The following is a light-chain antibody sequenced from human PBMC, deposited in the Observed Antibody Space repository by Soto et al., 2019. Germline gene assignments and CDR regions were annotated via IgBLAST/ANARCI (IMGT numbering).Light chain of an antibody. CDR3: QRRSNWPGT. V-gene: IGKV3-11*01. Sequence: EIMMTQSPATLSVSPGERATLSCRASQSVSSSLAWYQQKPGQAPRLLIYDASNRATGIPARFSGSGSGTDFTLTISSLEPEDFAVYYCQRRSNWPGTFGQGTKVDNK. J-gene: IGKJ1*01. CDR2: DAS. CDR1: QSVSSS.